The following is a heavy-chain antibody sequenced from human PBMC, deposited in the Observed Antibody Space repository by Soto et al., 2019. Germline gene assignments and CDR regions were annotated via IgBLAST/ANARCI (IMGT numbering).Heavy chain of an antibody. CDR1: GGSVSSGSYY. J-gene: IGHJ4*02. D-gene: IGHD3-3*01. V-gene: IGHV4-61*01. CDR2: IYYSGST. Sequence: ETLSLTCTVSGGSVSSGSYYWSWIRQPPGKGLEWIGYIYYSGSTNYNPSLKSRVTISVDTSKNQFSLKLSSVTAADTAVYYCARVPYYDFWSGYHPYFDYWGQGTLVTVSS. CDR3: ARVPYYDFWSGYHPYFDY.